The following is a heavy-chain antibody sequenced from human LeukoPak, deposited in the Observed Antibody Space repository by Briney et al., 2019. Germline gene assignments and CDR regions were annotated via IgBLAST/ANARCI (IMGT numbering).Heavy chain of an antibody. J-gene: IGHJ3*02. V-gene: IGHV4-59*01. Sequence: SEALSLTCTVSGGSISSYYWSWVRQPPGKGLEWIGYIYYSGSTYYNASLKSRVTISVDTPNNQFSLKLSSVTAADTAVYYCARRVGHSYGVTGAGAFDIWGQGTMVTISS. CDR2: IYYSGST. CDR3: ARRVGHSYGVTGAGAFDI. D-gene: IGHD5-18*01. CDR1: GGSISSYY.